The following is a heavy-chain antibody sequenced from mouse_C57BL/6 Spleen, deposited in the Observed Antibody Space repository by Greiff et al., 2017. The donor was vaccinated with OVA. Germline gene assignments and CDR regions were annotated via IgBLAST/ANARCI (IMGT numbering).Heavy chain of an antibody. CDR3: TRDPPYFDY. J-gene: IGHJ2*01. Sequence: EVKVVESGAGLVKPGGSLKLSCAASGFTFSSYAMSWVRQTPEKRLEWVAYISSGGDYIYYADTVKGRFTISRDNARNTLYLQMSSLKSEDTAMYYCTRDPPYFDYWGQGTTLTVSS. CDR1: GFTFSSYA. CDR2: ISSGGDYI. V-gene: IGHV5-9-1*02.